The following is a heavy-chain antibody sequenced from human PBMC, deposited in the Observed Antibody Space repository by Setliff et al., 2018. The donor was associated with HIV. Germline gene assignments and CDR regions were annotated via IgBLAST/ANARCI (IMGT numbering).Heavy chain of an antibody. J-gene: IGHJ4*02. Sequence: PSETLSLTCTVSGGSISSSSYYWGWIRQPPGKGLEWIGSIYYSGSTYYNPSLKSRVTISVDTSKNQFSLKLSSVTAADTAVYYCASGYYDSSGYYSPLFDYWGQGTLVTVPS. CDR3: ASGYYDSSGYYSPLFDY. CDR1: GGSISSSSYY. D-gene: IGHD3-22*01. CDR2: IYYSGST. V-gene: IGHV4-39*01.